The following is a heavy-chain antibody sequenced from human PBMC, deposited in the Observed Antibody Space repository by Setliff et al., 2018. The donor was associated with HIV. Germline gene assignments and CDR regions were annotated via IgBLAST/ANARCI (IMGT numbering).Heavy chain of an antibody. D-gene: IGHD3-16*01. Sequence: GGSLRLSCEASGFTFNSYDLHWVRQAAGKGLEWVSAIGTGGDTYYVDSVKGRFTISRENARNSLYLQMNSLRAGDTAVYYCAREIRTVYTGGHYFYGIDVWGQGTAVTVSS. J-gene: IGHJ6*02. CDR2: IGTGGDT. V-gene: IGHV3-13*01. CDR1: GFTFNSYD. CDR3: AREIRTVYTGGHYFYGIDV.